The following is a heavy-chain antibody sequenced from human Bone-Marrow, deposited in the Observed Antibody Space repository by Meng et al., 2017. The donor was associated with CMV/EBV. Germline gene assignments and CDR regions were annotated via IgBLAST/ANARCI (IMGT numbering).Heavy chain of an antibody. V-gene: IGHV2-5*01. D-gene: IGHD3-16*01. Sequence: SGPTLVKPTQTLTLTCTFSGFSLSTSGVGVGWIRQPPGKALEWLALIYWNDDKRYSPSLKTRLTITKDTSKNQVVLTMTNMDPVDTATYHCAHKPGHMITDYGMDVWGQGTTVTVSS. J-gene: IGHJ6*02. CDR2: IYWNDDK. CDR1: GFSLSTSGVG. CDR3: AHKPGHMITDYGMDV.